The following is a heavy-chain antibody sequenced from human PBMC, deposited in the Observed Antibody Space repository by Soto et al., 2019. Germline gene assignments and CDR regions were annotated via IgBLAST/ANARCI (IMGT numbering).Heavy chain of an antibody. V-gene: IGHV3-30*18. J-gene: IGHJ6*02. D-gene: IGHD5-12*01. CDR1: GFTFSSYG. CDR3: AKFVGGYTSYYYYYGMDV. Sequence: GGSLRLSCAASGFTFSSYGMHWARQAPGKGLEWVAVISYDGSNKYYADSVKGRFTISRDNSKNTLYLQMNSLRAEDTAVYYCAKFVGGYTSYYYYYGMDVWGQGTTVTVSS. CDR2: ISYDGSNK.